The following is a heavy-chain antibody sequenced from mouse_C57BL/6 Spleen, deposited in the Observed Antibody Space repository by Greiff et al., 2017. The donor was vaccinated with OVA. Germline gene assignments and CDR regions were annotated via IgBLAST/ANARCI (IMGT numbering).Heavy chain of an antibody. J-gene: IGHJ4*01. CDR3: AFNWGYAMDY. CDR2: ISYDGSN. V-gene: IGHV3-6*01. CDR1: GYSITSGYY. D-gene: IGHD4-1*01. Sequence: DVQLQESGPGLVKPSQSLSLTCSVTGYSITSGYYWNWIRQFPGNKLEWMGYISYDGSNNYNPSLKNRISITRDTSKNQFFLKLNSVTTEDTATYYCAFNWGYAMDYWGQGTSVTVSS.